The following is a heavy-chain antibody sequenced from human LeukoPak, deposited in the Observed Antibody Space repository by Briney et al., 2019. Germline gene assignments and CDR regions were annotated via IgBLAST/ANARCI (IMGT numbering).Heavy chain of an antibody. CDR1: GGSFSGYY. Sequence: PSETLSLTCAVYGGSFSGYYWSWIRQPPGKGLEWIGTIHYNGYTYYNPSLKSRVTISVDTSKNQFSLKLSSVTAADTAVYFCARAVGSTTRFYYMDVWGKGTTVTVSS. CDR2: IHYNGYT. D-gene: IGHD1-7*01. J-gene: IGHJ6*03. V-gene: IGHV4-34*01. CDR3: ARAVGSTTRFYYMDV.